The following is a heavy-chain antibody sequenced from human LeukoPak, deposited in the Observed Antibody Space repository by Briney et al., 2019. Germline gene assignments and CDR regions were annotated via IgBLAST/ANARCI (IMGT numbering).Heavy chain of an antibody. Sequence: GGSLRLSCAASGFTFSSYAMHWVRQAPGKGLEWVAVISYDGSNKYYEDSVKGRFTISRDNSKNTLYLQMNSLRAEDTAVYYCASTQLAGYSSGWYEAYYYYGMDVWGQGTTVTVSS. V-gene: IGHV3-30-3*01. D-gene: IGHD6-19*01. J-gene: IGHJ6*02. CDR2: ISYDGSNK. CDR3: ASTQLAGYSSGWYEAYYYYGMDV. CDR1: GFTFSSYA.